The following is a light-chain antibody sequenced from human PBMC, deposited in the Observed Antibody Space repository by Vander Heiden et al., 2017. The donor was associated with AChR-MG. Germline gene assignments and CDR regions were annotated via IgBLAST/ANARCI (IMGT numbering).Light chain of an antibody. J-gene: IGKJ1*01. CDR1: QSINNW. CDR2: DAS. V-gene: IGKV1-5*01. Sequence: DIQMTPSSSTLSASVGDRVSITCRASQSINNWLAWYQQRPGKAPKLLIYDASSLESGVPSRFSGSGSGTEFTLTISSLQPDDLATYYCQEYSSNSRSFGPGTKVELK. CDR3: QEYSSNSRS.